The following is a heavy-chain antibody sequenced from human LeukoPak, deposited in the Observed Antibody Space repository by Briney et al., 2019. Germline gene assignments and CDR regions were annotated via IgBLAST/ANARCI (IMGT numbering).Heavy chain of an antibody. Sequence: GGSLRLSCEASGFTFSSYEMNWVREAPGEGLEWVSYISGSGSTIYYADSVRGRFTISGDNAKDSLYLQMNSLRDEDTAIYYCARESGSWYDYWGQGTEVTVSS. CDR1: GFTFSSYE. J-gene: IGHJ5*01. CDR3: ARESGSWYDY. V-gene: IGHV3-48*03. CDR2: ISGSGSTI. D-gene: IGHD6-25*01.